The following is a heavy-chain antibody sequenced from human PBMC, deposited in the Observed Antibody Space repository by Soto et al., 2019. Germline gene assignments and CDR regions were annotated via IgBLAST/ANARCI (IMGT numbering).Heavy chain of an antibody. CDR3: AREYCSSTSCYHVLDP. Sequence: GASVKVSCKASGGTFRSYTISWVRQAPGQGLEWMGRIIPILGIANYAQKFQGRVTITADKSTSTAYMELSSLRSEDTAVYYCAREYCSSTSCYHVLDPWGQGTLVTVSS. CDR2: IIPILGIA. CDR1: GGTFRSYT. D-gene: IGHD2-2*01. V-gene: IGHV1-69*04. J-gene: IGHJ5*02.